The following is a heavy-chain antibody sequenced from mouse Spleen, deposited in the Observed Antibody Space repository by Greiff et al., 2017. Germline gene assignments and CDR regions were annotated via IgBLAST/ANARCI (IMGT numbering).Heavy chain of an antibody. CDR3: TTSYGSSDYFDY. CDR2: IDPENGDT. V-gene: IGHV14-4*01. CDR1: GFNIKDDY. Sequence: EVKLMESGAELVRPGASVKLSCTASGFNIKDDYMHWVKQRPEQGLEWIGWIDPENGDTEYASKFQGKATITADTSSNTAYLQLSSLTSEDTAVYYCTTSYGSSDYFDYWGQGTTLTVSS. D-gene: IGHD1-1*01. J-gene: IGHJ2*01.